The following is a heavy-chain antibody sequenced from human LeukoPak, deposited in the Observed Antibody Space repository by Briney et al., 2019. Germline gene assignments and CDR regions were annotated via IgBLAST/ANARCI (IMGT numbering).Heavy chain of an antibody. CDR3: ARDFVGHCSSTSCWADAFDI. D-gene: IGHD2-2*01. V-gene: IGHV4-59*12. Sequence: SETLSLTCTVSGGAISSYYWSWIRQPPGKGLEWIGYVHYTGSTNDNPSLKSRATISLDTSKNQISLKLSSVTAADTAVYYCARDFVGHCSSTSCWADAFDIWGQGTMVTVSS. CDR2: VHYTGST. J-gene: IGHJ3*02. CDR1: GGAISSYY.